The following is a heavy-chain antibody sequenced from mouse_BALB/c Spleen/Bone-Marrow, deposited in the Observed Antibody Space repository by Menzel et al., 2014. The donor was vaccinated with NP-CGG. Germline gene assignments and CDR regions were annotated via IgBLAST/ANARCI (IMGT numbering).Heavy chain of an antibody. Sequence: VQLVESGVELVKPGASVKLSCKASGNTFTSYDINWVRQRPEQGLEWIGWIFPGDSTTKYNEKFKGKATLSTDKSSSKVHMQLSRLTSEDSAVYFCVRSRLRDWYFDVWGAGTTVTISS. CDR2: IFPGDSTT. D-gene: IGHD1-2*01. V-gene: IGHV1S56*01. CDR1: GNTFTSYD. CDR3: VRSRLRDWYFDV. J-gene: IGHJ1*01.